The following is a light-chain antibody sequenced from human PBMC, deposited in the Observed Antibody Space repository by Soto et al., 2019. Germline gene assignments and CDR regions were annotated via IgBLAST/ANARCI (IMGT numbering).Light chain of an antibody. CDR3: CSYAGSYTYV. CDR1: SSDVGGYNY. Sequence: QSALTQPRSVSGSPGQSVTISCTGTSSDVGGYNYVSWYQQHPGKAPKLIMYDVSKRPSGVPDRFSGSKSGKTASLTISGLQAEDEAEYYCCSYAGSYTYVFGTETKLTVL. V-gene: IGLV2-11*01. CDR2: DVS. J-gene: IGLJ1*01.